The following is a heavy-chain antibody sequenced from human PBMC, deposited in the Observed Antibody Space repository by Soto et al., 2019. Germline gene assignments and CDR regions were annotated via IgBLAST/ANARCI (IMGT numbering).Heavy chain of an antibody. D-gene: IGHD2-8*01. CDR2: INHRGNT. CDR3: ARQEVPQWFTKGYSGMDV. V-gene: IGHV4-34*01. Sequence: QVQLQQWGAGLSKPSETLSLTCAVYGGSFSGYYWTWIRQPPGKGLEWIGEINHRGNTNYNPSLKSRVTISVDTSKNQFSLKLTSVTAADTAVYYCARQEVPQWFTKGYSGMDVWDQGTTVTVSS. J-gene: IGHJ6*02. CDR1: GGSFSGYY.